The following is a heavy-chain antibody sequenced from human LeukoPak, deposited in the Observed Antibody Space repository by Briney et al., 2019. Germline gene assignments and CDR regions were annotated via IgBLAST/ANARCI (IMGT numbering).Heavy chain of an antibody. V-gene: IGHV4-59*01. D-gene: IGHD6-6*01. CDR3: ARGAYSSSSNWFDP. Sequence: SETLSLTCTVSGGSISSYYWSWIRQPPGKGLEWIGYIYYSGSTNYNHSLKSRVTISVDTSKNQFSLKLSSVTAADTAVYYCARGAYSSSSNWFDPWGQGTLVTVSS. CDR2: IYYSGST. CDR1: GGSISSYY. J-gene: IGHJ5*02.